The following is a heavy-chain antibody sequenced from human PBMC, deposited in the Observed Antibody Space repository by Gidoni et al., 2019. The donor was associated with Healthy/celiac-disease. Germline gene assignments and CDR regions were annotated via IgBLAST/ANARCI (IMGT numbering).Heavy chain of an antibody. CDR1: GFTFSSYS. Sequence: EVQLVESGGGLVQPGGSLRLSCAASGFTFSSYSMNWVRQAPGKGLEWVSYISSSSSTIYYADSVKGRFTISRDNAKNSLYLQMNSLRAEDTAVYYCARAQGPFLEWSSMDVWGKGTTVTVSS. J-gene: IGHJ6*04. D-gene: IGHD3-3*01. CDR2: ISSSSSTI. CDR3: ARAQGPFLEWSSMDV. V-gene: IGHV3-48*01.